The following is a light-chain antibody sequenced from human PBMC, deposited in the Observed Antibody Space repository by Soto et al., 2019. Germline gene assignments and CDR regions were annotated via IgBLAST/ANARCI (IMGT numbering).Light chain of an antibody. CDR3: QQYGSPPRT. V-gene: IGKV3-20*01. CDR2: GAS. CDR1: QRVSSSY. J-gene: IGKJ1*01. Sequence: DIVLTQSPSTLSLSPGERATISCRASQRVSSSYLAWYQQKPGQAPRLITYGASSWATGIPDRVSGSGSGTDFTLTISRLEPEDFAGYYCQQYGSPPRTFGQGTKVEIK.